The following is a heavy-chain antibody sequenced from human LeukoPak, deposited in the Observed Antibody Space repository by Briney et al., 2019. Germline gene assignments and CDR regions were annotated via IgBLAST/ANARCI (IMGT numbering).Heavy chain of an antibody. CDR3: ASRTGMIVGVPWFDP. Sequence: SETLSLTCAVYGGSFSGYYWSWIRQPPGKGLEWIGEINHSGSTNYNPSLKSRVTISVDTSKNQFSLKLSSVTAADTAVYYCASRTGMIVGVPWFDPWGQGTLVTVSS. CDR2: INHSGST. CDR1: GGSFSGYY. J-gene: IGHJ5*02. D-gene: IGHD3-22*01. V-gene: IGHV4-34*01.